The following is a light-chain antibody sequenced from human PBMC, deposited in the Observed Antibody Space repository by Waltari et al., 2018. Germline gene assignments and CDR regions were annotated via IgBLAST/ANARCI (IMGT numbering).Light chain of an antibody. CDR1: SSDVGGYNY. CDR3: SSYTSTDVV. CDR2: DVS. V-gene: IGLV2-14*01. Sequence: QSALTQPASVSGSPGQSITISCTGTSSDVGGYNYVSWYQQHPGKAPKLMIYDVSNRPSGVSNRFAGAKSGNTASLTSSGLQAEDEADYYCSSYTSTDVVFGGGTKLTVL. J-gene: IGLJ2*01.